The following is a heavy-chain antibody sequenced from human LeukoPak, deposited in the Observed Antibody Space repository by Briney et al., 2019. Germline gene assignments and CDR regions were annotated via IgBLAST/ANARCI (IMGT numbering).Heavy chain of an antibody. Sequence: GGSLRLSCAASGFTFSSYSMNWVRQAPGKGLEWVSSISSSSSYIYYADSVRGRFTISRDNAKNSLYLQMNSLRAEDTAVYYCAKSQASYYYDSSGPFDYWGQGTLVTVSS. D-gene: IGHD3-22*01. CDR1: GFTFSSYS. CDR2: ISSSSSYI. V-gene: IGHV3-21*01. J-gene: IGHJ4*02. CDR3: AKSQASYYYDSSGPFDY.